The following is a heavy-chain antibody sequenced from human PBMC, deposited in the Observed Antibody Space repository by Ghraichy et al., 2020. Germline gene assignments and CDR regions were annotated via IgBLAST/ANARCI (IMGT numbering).Heavy chain of an antibody. CDR1: SGSVSSGSYY. D-gene: IGHD6-13*01. Sequence: SETLSLTCTVSSGSVSSGSYYWSWIRQTPGKGLEWIGYIHYSGSPKYNPSLRSRVSISADTSKNQFSLRLTSMTAADTAVYYCASLGVEQLEFDYWGQGTLVTVSS. J-gene: IGHJ4*02. CDR3: ASLGVEQLEFDY. CDR2: IHYSGSP. V-gene: IGHV4-61*01.